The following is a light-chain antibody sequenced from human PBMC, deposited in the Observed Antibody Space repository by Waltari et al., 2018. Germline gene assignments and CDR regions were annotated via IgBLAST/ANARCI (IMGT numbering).Light chain of an antibody. Sequence: SYVLTQPPSVSVAPGESARITCRGNNLGTKSVQWYQQKPGQAPVLVIYSDSDRPSGIPERFSGANSGNTATLTISRVEAGDEADYYCQVWEISRDHYVFGSGTEVTVL. V-gene: IGLV3-21*01. J-gene: IGLJ1*01. CDR1: NLGTKS. CDR2: SDS. CDR3: QVWEISRDHYV.